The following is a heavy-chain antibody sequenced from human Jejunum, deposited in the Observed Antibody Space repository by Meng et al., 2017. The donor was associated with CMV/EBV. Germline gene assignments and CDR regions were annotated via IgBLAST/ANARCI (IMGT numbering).Heavy chain of an antibody. J-gene: IGHJ5*02. V-gene: IGHV4-34*01. D-gene: IGHD4/OR15-4a*01. CDR3: ARGGVLTNTPIWNH. CDR1: SFTDHY. CDR2: INDVGSY. Sequence: SFTDHYRSWNCQPPGRGLEWIGVINDVGSYNYNASIRSRITVSADTSRTHLSIKLTSVTAADTAIEYSARGGVLTNTPIWNHWGQGILVTVSS.